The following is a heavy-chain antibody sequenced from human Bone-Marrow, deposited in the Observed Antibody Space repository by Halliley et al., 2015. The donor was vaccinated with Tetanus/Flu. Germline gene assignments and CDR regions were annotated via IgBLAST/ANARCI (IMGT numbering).Heavy chain of an antibody. CDR2: LDPSDSYS. CDR1: GYSFANHW. Sequence: QLAQSGAEVKKPGESLRISCKGSGYSFANHWITWVRQVPGKGLEWMGMLDPSDSYSNYSPSFQGHFTFSADKTINTAYLHWSSLESSDPSIYYCARHRGDYSTSSSDPWGQGTLVTVSS. J-gene: IGHJ5*02. CDR3: ARHRGDYSTSSSDP. D-gene: IGHD4-4*01. V-gene: IGHV5-10-1*01.